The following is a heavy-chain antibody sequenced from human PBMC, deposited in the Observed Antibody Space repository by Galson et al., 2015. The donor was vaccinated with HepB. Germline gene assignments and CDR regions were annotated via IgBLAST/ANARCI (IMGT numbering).Heavy chain of an antibody. J-gene: IGHJ4*02. CDR2: ISYDGSNK. CDR1: GFTFSSYA. Sequence: SLRLSCAASGFTFSSYAMHWVRQAPGKGLEWVAVISYDGSNKYYADSVKGRFTISRDNSKNTLYLQMNSLRAEDTAVYYCAKENSGVYGSGPIDYWGQGTLVTVSS. CDR3: AKENSGVYGSGPIDY. D-gene: IGHD3-10*01. V-gene: IGHV3-30-3*01.